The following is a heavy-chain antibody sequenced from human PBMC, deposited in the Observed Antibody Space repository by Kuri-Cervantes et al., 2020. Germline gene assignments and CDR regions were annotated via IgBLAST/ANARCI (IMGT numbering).Heavy chain of an antibody. Sequence: GESLKISCAAAGFTVSSNYIRWVRQAPGKGLEWVAVISYDGSNKYYADSVKGRFTISRDNSKNTLYLQMNSLRAEDTAVYYCARDYPTPYGDYVWARYYGMDVWGQGTTVTVSS. CDR2: ISYDGSNK. D-gene: IGHD4-17*01. J-gene: IGHJ6*02. V-gene: IGHV3-30*03. CDR1: GFTVSSNY. CDR3: ARDYPTPYGDYVWARYYGMDV.